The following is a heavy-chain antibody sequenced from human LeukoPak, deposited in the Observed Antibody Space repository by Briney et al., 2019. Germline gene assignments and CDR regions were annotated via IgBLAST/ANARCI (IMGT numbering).Heavy chain of an antibody. CDR3: ARYRGDSSGYYYSYDY. V-gene: IGHV4-34*01. D-gene: IGHD3-22*01. CDR1: GGSFSGYY. J-gene: IGHJ4*02. Sequence: SETLSLTCAVYGGSFSGYYWSWIRQPPGKGLEWIGEINHSGSTNYNPSLKSRVTISVDTSKNQFSLKLSSVTAADTAVYYCARYRGDSSGYYYSYDYWGQGTLVTVSS. CDR2: INHSGST.